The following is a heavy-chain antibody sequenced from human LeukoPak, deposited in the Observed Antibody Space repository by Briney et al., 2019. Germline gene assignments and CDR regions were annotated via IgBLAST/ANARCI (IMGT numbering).Heavy chain of an antibody. J-gene: IGHJ4*02. Sequence: ASVKVSCKASGYTFTSYDINWVRQATGQGLEWMGWMNPNSGNTGYAQKFQGRVTMTRNTSISTAYMELSSLRSEDTAVYYCARGPYFGYDSRGWDYYSYYWGQGTLVTVSS. V-gene: IGHV1-8*01. CDR2: MNPNSGNT. CDR3: ARGPYFGYDSRGWDYYSYY. CDR1: GYTFTSYD. D-gene: IGHD3-22*01.